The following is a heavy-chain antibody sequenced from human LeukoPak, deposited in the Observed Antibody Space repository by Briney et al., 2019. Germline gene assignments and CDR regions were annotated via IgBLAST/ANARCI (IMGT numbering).Heavy chain of an antibody. J-gene: IGHJ4*02. Sequence: PGGSLRLSCAASGFTFGSYAMTWVRQAPGKGLEWVSHISGSGGSTYHADSVKGRFTISRDNSKNTLYLQMNNLIVDDTAVYYCVREATWGQWYFDHWGQGTPVTVSS. CDR3: VREATWGQWYFDH. CDR1: GFTFGSYA. V-gene: IGHV3-23*01. CDR2: ISGSGGST. D-gene: IGHD6-19*01.